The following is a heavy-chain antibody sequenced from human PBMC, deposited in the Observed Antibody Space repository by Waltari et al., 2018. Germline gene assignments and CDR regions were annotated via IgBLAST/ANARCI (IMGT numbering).Heavy chain of an antibody. CDR1: GYTFATFG. V-gene: IGHV1-18*01. J-gene: IGHJ2*01. Sequence: QVQLVQSGDEVKMPGASVKVSCKASGYTFATFGISWVRQAPGQGLEWMGWINPDNGNADYAQKFQGRVTMTTDTSTSTAYMDLSLRSDDTAVYYCARGTTADGAPVPRYFNLWGRGTLVTVSS. CDR2: INPDNGNA. CDR3: ARGTTADGAPVPRYFNL. D-gene: IGHD4-17*01.